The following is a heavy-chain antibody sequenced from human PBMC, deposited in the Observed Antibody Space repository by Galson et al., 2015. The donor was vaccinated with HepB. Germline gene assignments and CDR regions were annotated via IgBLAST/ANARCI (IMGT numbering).Heavy chain of an antibody. J-gene: IGHJ6*03. D-gene: IGHD2-15*01. CDR1: GYTFTGYY. CDR2: INPNSGGT. CDR3: ARSPDIAGGSGYYYYMDV. V-gene: IGHV1-2*02. Sequence: SVKVSCKASGYTFTGYYMHWVRQAPGQGLEWMGWINPNSGGTNYAQKFQGRVTMTRDTSISTAYMELSRLRSDDTAVYYCARSPDIAGGSGYYYYMDVWGKGTTVTVSS.